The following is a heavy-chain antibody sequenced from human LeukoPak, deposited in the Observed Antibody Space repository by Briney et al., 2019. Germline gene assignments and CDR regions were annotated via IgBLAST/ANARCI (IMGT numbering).Heavy chain of an antibody. V-gene: IGHV1-2*02. Sequence: ASVKVSCKASGYTFTGCYMHWVRQAPGQGLEWMGWINPNSGGTNYAQKFQGRVTMTRDTSISTAYMELSRLRSDDTAVYYCARDIGLYCSSTSCQNWFDPWGQGTLVTVSS. CDR1: GYTFTGCY. D-gene: IGHD2-2*01. CDR2: INPNSGGT. J-gene: IGHJ5*02. CDR3: ARDIGLYCSSTSCQNWFDP.